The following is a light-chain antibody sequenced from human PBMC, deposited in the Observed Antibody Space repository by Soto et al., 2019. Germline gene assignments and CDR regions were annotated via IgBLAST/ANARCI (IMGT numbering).Light chain of an antibody. Sequence: QSVLTQPRSVSGSPGQSVTISCTGTSSDVDDYNYVSRYQQHPDTAPKLMIYDVTKRPSGVPDRFSGSKSGNTASLTISGLQAEDEADYYCCSYAGGYVFEVIFGGGTQLTVL. CDR3: CSYAGGYVFEVI. CDR2: DVT. CDR1: SSDVDDYNY. V-gene: IGLV2-11*01. J-gene: IGLJ2*01.